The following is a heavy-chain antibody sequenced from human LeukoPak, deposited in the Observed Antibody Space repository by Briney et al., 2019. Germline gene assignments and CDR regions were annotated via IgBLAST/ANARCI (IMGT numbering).Heavy chain of an antibody. Sequence: ESLKISCKGSGYSFTSYWIGWVRQMPGKGLEWMGIIYPGDSDTRYSPSFQGQVTISADKSISTAYLQWSSLKASDTAMYYCARLIAVAGLYYFDYWGRGPWSPSPQ. D-gene: IGHD6-19*01. CDR1: GYSFTSYW. V-gene: IGHV5-51*01. CDR2: IYPGDSDT. J-gene: IGHJ4*02. CDR3: ARLIAVAGLYYFDY.